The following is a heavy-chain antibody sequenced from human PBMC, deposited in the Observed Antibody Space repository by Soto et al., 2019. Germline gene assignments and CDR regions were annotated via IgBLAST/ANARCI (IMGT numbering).Heavy chain of an antibody. CDR3: ARGSYGYEFDY. CDR2: INAGNGST. V-gene: IGHV1-3*03. Sequence: ASVKVSCKASGYTFTSYAMHWVRQAPGQRLEWMGWINAGNGSTYYADSVKGRFTISRDNSKNTLYLQMGSLRAEDMAVYYCARGSYGYEFDYWGQGTLVTVSS. D-gene: IGHD5-18*01. CDR1: GYTFTSYA. J-gene: IGHJ4*02.